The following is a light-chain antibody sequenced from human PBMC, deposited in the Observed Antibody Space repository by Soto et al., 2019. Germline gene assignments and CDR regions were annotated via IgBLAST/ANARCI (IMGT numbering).Light chain of an antibody. Sequence: EIVMTQSPATLAMIPGERATLSCRASQSVSSDLGWYQQKPGQAPRLLIHGAFIRAAGVPARFSGSGSGTEFTLTISSLQSEDSAVYYCQQYNDWPLTFGGGTKVEIQ. CDR2: GAF. CDR3: QQYNDWPLT. CDR1: QSVSSD. J-gene: IGKJ4*01. V-gene: IGKV3-15*01.